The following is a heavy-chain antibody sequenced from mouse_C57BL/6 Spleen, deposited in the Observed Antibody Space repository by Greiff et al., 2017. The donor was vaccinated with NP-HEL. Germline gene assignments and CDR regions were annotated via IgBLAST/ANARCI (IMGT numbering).Heavy chain of an antibody. D-gene: IGHD1-1*01. V-gene: IGHV1-69*01. CDR3: ARGYYGSRMYFDY. J-gene: IGHJ2*01. Sequence: QVQLQQPGAELVMPGASVKLSCKASGYTFTSYWMHWVKQRPGQGLEWIGEIDPSDSYTNYNQKFKGKSTLTVDKSSSTAYMQLSSLTSEDSAVYDCARGYYGSRMYFDYWGQGTTLTVSA. CDR2: IDPSDSYT. CDR1: GYTFTSYW.